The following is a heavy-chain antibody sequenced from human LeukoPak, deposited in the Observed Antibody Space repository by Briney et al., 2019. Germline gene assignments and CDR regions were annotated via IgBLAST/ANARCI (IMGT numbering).Heavy chain of an antibody. J-gene: IGHJ4*02. CDR1: GFTFRNFW. D-gene: IGHD5-24*01. CDR3: VRDADFYKGDY. CDR2: IMKDGGQK. V-gene: IGHV3-7*03. Sequence: GGSLRLSCAASGFTFRNFWMNWARQAPGKGLEWVASIMKDGGQKKYVDSVKGRFTISRDNAQNSLYLQMSGLRAEDTAMYYCVRDADFYKGDYRGQGTLVTVSS.